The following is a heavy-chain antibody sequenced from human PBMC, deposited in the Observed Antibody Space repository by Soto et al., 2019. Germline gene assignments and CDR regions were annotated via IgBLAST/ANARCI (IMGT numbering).Heavy chain of an antibody. D-gene: IGHD3-3*01. Sequence: ASVKVSCKASGYTFTGCYMHWVLQAPGQGLEWMGWINPNSGGTNYAQKFQGWVTMTRDTSISTAYMELSRLRSDDTAVYYCAREELRFLEWSIPDYGMDVWGQGTTVTVSS. CDR2: INPNSGGT. CDR1: GYTFTGCY. V-gene: IGHV1-2*04. J-gene: IGHJ6*02. CDR3: AREELRFLEWSIPDYGMDV.